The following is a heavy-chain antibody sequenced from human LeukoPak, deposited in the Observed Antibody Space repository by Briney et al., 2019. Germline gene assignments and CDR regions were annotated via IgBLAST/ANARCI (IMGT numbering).Heavy chain of an antibody. CDR2: ISGSNGNT. CDR3: ARGSYYVDY. D-gene: IGHD6-13*01. V-gene: IGHV1-18*01. Sequence: ASAKVSCKTSGYTFTSYDISSVRQAPGQGLEWMGWISGSNGNTNYVQGLQGRVTMTTDTSTSTAYMDLRSLRPDDTAVYYCARGSYYVDYWGQGTLVTVSS. J-gene: IGHJ4*02. CDR1: GYTFTSYD.